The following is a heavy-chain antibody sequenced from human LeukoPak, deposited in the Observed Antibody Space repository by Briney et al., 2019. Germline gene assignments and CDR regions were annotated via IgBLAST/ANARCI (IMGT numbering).Heavy chain of an antibody. Sequence: GGSLRLSCAASGFTFSSYGMHWVRQAPGKGLEWVAVILYDGSNKYYADSVKGRFTISRDNSKNTLYLQMNSLRAEDTAVYYCASSYGDYAFDGMDVWGKGTTVTVSS. D-gene: IGHD4-17*01. J-gene: IGHJ6*04. CDR1: GFTFSSYG. CDR2: ILYDGSNK. V-gene: IGHV3-33*01. CDR3: ASSYGDYAFDGMDV.